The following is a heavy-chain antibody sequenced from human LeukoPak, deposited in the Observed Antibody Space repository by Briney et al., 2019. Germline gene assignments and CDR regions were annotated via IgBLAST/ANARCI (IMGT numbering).Heavy chain of an antibody. J-gene: IGHJ6*03. V-gene: IGHV4-39*07. CDR3: ARGAVVVPAAIRRRSYYMDV. Sequence: PSETLSLTCTVSGGSISSSSYYWGWIRQPPGKGLEWIGSIYYSGSTYYNPSLKSRVTISVDTSKNQFSLKLSSVTAADTAVYYCARGAVVVPAAIRRRSYYMDVWGKGTTVTVSS. D-gene: IGHD2-2*01. CDR1: GGSISSSSYY. CDR2: IYYSGST.